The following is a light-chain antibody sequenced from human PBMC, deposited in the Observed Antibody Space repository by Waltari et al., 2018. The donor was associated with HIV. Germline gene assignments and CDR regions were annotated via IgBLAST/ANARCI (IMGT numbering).Light chain of an antibody. V-gene: IGLV2-14*03. CDR1: SNDIFNYNY. Sequence: QSALTQPASVSGSPGQSITISCTGASNDIFNYNYVSWYQQHPAKAPKLIIYDVTSRPSGVSNRFSASKSGNTASLTISGLQADDEADYYCSSYTNNNTLIFGGGTKLTAL. CDR2: DVT. CDR3: SSYTNNNTLI. J-gene: IGLJ2*01.